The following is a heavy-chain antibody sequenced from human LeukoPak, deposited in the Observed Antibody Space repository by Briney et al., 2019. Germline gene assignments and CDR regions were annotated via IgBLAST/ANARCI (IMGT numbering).Heavy chain of an antibody. D-gene: IGHD6-6*01. J-gene: IGHJ6*02. CDR2: ISAYNGNT. CDR1: GYTFTSYG. V-gene: IGHV1-18*01. CDR3: ARDRLGAARDHYYYYGLDV. Sequence: ASVKVSCKASGYTFTSYGISWVRQAPGQGLDWMGWISAYNGNTKYSQKFQGRVTMTTDTTTSTAYMELRSLRSDDTAVYCCARDRLGAARDHYYYYGLDVWGQGTTVTVSS.